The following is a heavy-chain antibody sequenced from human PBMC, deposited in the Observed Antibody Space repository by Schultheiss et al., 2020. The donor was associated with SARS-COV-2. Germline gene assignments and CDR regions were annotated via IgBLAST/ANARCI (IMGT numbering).Heavy chain of an antibody. D-gene: IGHD3-3*01. CDR2: ISYDGSNK. CDR3: ARDRITIFGVLTGGAFDF. J-gene: IGHJ3*01. Sequence: GGSLRLSCAASGFTFSSYGMHWVRQAPGKGLEWVAVISYDGSNKYYADSVKGRFTISRDNSKNTLDLQMNNLRAEDTAVYYCARDRITIFGVLTGGAFDFWGQGTMVTVSS. V-gene: IGHV3-30*03. CDR1: GFTFSSYG.